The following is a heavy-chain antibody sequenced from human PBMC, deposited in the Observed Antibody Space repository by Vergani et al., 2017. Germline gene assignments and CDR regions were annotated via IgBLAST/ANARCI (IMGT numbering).Heavy chain of an antibody. J-gene: IGHJ4*02. CDR3: ASEPLHPDDYIWGSYRLRLRFVIGL. Sequence: EVQLVESGGGLVKPGGSLRLSCAASGFTVSSNYMSWVRQAPGKGLEWVSVIYSGGSTYYADSVKGRFTISRHNSKNTLYLQMNSLRAEDTAVYYCASEPLHPDDYIWGSYRLRLRFVIGLWGQGTLVTVSS. V-gene: IGHV3-53*04. CDR2: IYSGGST. CDR1: GFTVSSNY. D-gene: IGHD3-16*02.